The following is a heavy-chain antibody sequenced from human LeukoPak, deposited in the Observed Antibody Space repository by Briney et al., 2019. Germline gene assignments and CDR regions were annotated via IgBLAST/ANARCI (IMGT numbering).Heavy chain of an antibody. CDR3: TRQETTIGSYYFDY. CDR1: GFTFGDYA. D-gene: IGHD5-12*01. CDR2: IRSKAYGGTT. Sequence: GALRLSCTASGFTFGDYAMSWVRQAPGKGLEWVGFIRSKAYGGTTEYAASVKGRFTISRDDSKSIAYLQMNSLKTEDTSVYYCTRQETTIGSYYFDYWAREPWSPSPQ. J-gene: IGHJ4*02. V-gene: IGHV3-49*04.